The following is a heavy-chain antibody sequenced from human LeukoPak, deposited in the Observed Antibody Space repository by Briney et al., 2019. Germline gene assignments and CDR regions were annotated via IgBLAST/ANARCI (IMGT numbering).Heavy chain of an antibody. J-gene: IGHJ2*01. Sequence: GSLRLSCAASGFTFSQYAMSWVRQAPGEGLELVPAISGSGGCTYYADSVKGRFTISRDNSKNTLYLQMNSLRAEDTAVYYCAKDLKAPRKIVVGRGVGWYFDLWGRGTLVTVSS. CDR3: AKDLKAPRKIVVGRGVGWYFDL. V-gene: IGHV3-23*01. CDR1: GFTFSQYA. CDR2: ISGSGGCT. D-gene: IGHD3-22*01.